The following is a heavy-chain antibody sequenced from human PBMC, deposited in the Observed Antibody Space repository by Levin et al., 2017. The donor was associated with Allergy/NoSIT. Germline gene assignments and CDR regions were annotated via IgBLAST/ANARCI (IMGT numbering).Heavy chain of an antibody. J-gene: IGHJ3*02. Sequence: GASVKVSCAASGFTVSSYYMSWVRQAPGKGPEWVSVVYSGGNTYYADSLRGRFTISRDNSKNTLYLQMNSLRAEDTAVYYCARSGRYCTNGVCYNIFDIWGQGTMVTVSS. V-gene: IGHV3-53*01. CDR2: VYSGGNT. CDR3: ARSGRYCTNGVCYNIFDI. CDR1: GFTVSSYY. D-gene: IGHD2-8*01.